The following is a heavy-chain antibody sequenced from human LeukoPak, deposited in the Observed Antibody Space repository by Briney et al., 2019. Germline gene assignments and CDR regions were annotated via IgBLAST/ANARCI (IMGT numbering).Heavy chain of an antibody. CDR1: GYTFTSYG. CDR3: AGTPHYYYYGMDV. J-gene: IGHJ6*02. V-gene: IGHV1-18*01. CDR2: ISAYNGNT. Sequence: ASVTVSYKASGYTFTSYGISWVRQAPGQGGEWMGWISAYNGNTNYAQKLQGRVTMTTDTSTSTAYMELRSLRSDDTAVYYCAGTPHYYYYGMDVWGQGTTVTVSS.